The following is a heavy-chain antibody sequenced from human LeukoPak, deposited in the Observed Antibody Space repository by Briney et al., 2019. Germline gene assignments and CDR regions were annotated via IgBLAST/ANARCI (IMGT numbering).Heavy chain of an antibody. CDR2: IYSTGST. Sequence: SETLSLTCAVSGASIISSNWWSWVRQPPGKGLEWIAYIYSTGSTNYNPSLKSRVTISVDTSKNQISLRLSSVTAADTAVYYWARGGGAIFGVVIGAFDIWGQGTMVTVSS. V-gene: IGHV4-4*02. CDR3: ARGGGAIFGVVIGAFDI. D-gene: IGHD3-3*01. J-gene: IGHJ3*02. CDR1: GASIISSNW.